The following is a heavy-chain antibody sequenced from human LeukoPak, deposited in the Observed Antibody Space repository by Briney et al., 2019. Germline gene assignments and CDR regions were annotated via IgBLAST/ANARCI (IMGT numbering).Heavy chain of an antibody. CDR1: GGSLSSSSYY. CDR2: IYYSGST. V-gene: IGHV4-39*01. D-gene: IGHD5-12*01. J-gene: IGHJ4*02. Sequence: SETLSLTCTVSGGSLSSSSYYWGWIRQPPGKGLEWLGSIYYSGSTYYNPSLKSRVTISVDTSKNQFSLKLSSVTAADTAVYYCARLRSGYDLFDYWGQGTLVTVSS. CDR3: ARLRSGYDLFDY.